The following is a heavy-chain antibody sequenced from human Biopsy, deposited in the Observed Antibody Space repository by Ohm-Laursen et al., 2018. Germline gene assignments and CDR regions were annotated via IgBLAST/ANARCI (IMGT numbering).Heavy chain of an antibody. CDR3: ARDRGFYSDRTVPGYFDL. J-gene: IGHJ2*01. V-gene: IGHV4-59*01. Sequence: GTLSLTCTVSGDSISSYYWSWIRQPPGQGLEWIGYVYYTGSTDYNPSLQSRVTISVDTSKNHFSLRLRSVTPADTAIYYCARDRGFYSDRTVPGYFDLWGRGTLATVSS. D-gene: IGHD3-22*01. CDR1: GDSISSYY. CDR2: VYYTGST.